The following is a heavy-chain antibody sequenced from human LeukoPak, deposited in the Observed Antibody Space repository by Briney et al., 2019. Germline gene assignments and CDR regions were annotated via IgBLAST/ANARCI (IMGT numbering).Heavy chain of an antibody. CDR3: ARATPVVHFDY. CDR2: IYYSGST. V-gene: IGHV4-59*01. CDR1: GGSISSYY. D-gene: IGHD4-23*01. J-gene: IGHJ4*02. Sequence: SETLSLTCTVSGGSISSYYWSWIRQPPGKGLEWIGYIYYSGSTNYNPSLKSRVTISVDTSKNQFSLKLSSVTAADTAVYYCARATPVVHFDYWGQGTLVSVSS.